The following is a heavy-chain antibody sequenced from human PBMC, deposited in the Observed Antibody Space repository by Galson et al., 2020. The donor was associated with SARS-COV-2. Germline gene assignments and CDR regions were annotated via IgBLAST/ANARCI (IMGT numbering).Heavy chain of an antibody. CDR3: ARDSLWGYYGSGSEDWFDP. CDR1: GYTFTGYS. D-gene: IGHD3-10*01. V-gene: IGHV1-2*02. J-gene: IGHJ5*02. Sequence: ASVKVSCKASGYTFTGYSMHWVRQAPGQGLEWMGWINPNSGGTNYAQKFQGRVTLTRATSISTAYMELSRLRSDDTAVYYCARDSLWGYYGSGSEDWFDPWGQGTLVTVSS. CDR2: INPNSGGT.